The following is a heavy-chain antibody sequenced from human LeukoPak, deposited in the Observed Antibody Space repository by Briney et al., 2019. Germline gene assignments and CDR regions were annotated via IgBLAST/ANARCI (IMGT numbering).Heavy chain of an antibody. D-gene: IGHD4-17*01. CDR2: ISYDGSNK. CDR3: ASFDGDDYDY. V-gene: IGHV3-30-3*01. J-gene: IGHJ4*02. CDR1: GFTFSSYA. Sequence: GGSLRLSCAASGFTFSSYAMHWVRQAPGKGLGWVAVISYDGSNKYYADSVKGRFTISRDNPKNTLYLQMNSLRAEHTAVYYCASFDGDDYDYWGQGTLVTVFS.